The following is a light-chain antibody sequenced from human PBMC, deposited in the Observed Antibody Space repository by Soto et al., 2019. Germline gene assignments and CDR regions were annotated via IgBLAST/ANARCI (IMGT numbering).Light chain of an antibody. CDR2: DVS. Sequence: QSVLTQPRSVSGSPGQSVTISCTGTSSDVGGYNYVSWYQQHPGKAPKLMIYDVSKRPSGVPDRFSGSKSCNTASLTISGLQAEDEADYYCCSYAGSYTWVFGGGTQLTVL. J-gene: IGLJ3*02. V-gene: IGLV2-11*01. CDR3: CSYAGSYTWV. CDR1: SSDVGGYNY.